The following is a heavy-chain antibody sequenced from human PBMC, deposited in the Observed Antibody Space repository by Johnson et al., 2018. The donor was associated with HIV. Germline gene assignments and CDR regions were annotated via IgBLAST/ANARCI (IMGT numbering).Heavy chain of an antibody. D-gene: IGHD3-16*01. V-gene: IGHV3-30*04. Sequence: QVQLVESGGGVVQPGRSLRLSCGASGFSFNNYAMHWVRQAPGKGLEWVAVIGYDGSIKYYADSVKGRLTVSRDNSKNTLYLQMNSLGPEDTAVYYCAKPPSMGADAFDIWGQGTMVIVSS. CDR2: IGYDGSIK. CDR3: AKPPSMGADAFDI. J-gene: IGHJ3*02. CDR1: GFSFNNYA.